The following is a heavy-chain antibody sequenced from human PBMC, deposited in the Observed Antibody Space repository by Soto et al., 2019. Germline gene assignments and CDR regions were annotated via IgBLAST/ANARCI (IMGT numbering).Heavy chain of an antibody. Sequence: QLQLQESGPGLVKPSETLSLTCTVSGGSISSSSYYWGWIRQPPGKGLEWIGSIYYSGSTYYNPSLKSRVTTPVATAKTQFSLKLSSVTAADTAVYYCARHFRPGSSGWYWGDAFDIWGQGTMVTVSS. V-gene: IGHV4-39*01. D-gene: IGHD6-19*01. CDR3: ARHFRPGSSGWYWGDAFDI. CDR1: GGSISSSSYY. J-gene: IGHJ3*02. CDR2: IYYSGST.